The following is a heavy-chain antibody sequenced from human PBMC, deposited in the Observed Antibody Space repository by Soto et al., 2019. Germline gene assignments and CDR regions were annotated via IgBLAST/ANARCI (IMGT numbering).Heavy chain of an antibody. V-gene: IGHV1-69*13. CDR1: GGTFSSYA. CDR2: IIPIFGTA. Sequence: SVKVSCKASGGTFSSYAISWVRQAPRQGLEWMGGIIPIFGTANYAQKFQGRVTITADESTSTAYMELSSLRSEDTAVYYCARDKRQHWNYAHRLDVWGQGTTVTVSS. D-gene: IGHD1-7*01. CDR3: ARDKRQHWNYAHRLDV. J-gene: IGHJ6*02.